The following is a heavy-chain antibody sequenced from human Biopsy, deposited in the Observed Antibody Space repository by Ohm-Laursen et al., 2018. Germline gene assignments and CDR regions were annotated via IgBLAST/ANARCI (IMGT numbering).Heavy chain of an antibody. D-gene: IGHD5-24*01. J-gene: IGHJ6*02. V-gene: IGHV3-11*01. CDR2: ITSGGSTT. Sequence: GSLRLSCAASGFTFSDYYMSWIRQAPGKGLVWVSYITSGGSTTDYADSVKGRFTISRDNAKSSLFLQMNSLRAEDTAVYYCARDVEGFYSYAMDVWGQGTTVTVSS. CDR3: ARDVEGFYSYAMDV. CDR1: GFTFSDYY.